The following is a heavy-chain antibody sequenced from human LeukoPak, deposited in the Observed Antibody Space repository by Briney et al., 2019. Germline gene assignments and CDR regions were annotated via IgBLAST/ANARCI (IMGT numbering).Heavy chain of an antibody. V-gene: IGHV5-51*01. J-gene: IGHJ4*02. CDR2: IYPGDSDT. CDR1: GYSFLSHW. CDR3: ARHASPYSSNYYFDY. Sequence: GESLKISCKGSGYSFLSHWVGWVRQMPGKGLEWMGIIYPGDSDTRYNPSFQGQVTISADKSISTAYLQWSSLKASDTAMYYCARHASPYSSNYYFDYWGQGALVTVSS. D-gene: IGHD6-13*01.